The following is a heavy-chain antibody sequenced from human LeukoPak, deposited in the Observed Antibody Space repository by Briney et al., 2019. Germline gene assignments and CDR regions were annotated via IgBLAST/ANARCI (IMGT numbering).Heavy chain of an antibody. CDR2: IDQDGSEK. V-gene: IGHV3-7*03. CDR3: AKSFTRYCTNGVCSPGGTFDI. CDR1: GFTFSTYW. D-gene: IGHD2-8*01. Sequence: GGSLRLSCAASGFTFSTYWMTWVRQAPGKGPEWVAHIDQDGSEKYYVDSVKGRFTISRDNAKNSLYLQMNSLRVEDTAVYYCAKSFTRYCTNGVCSPGGTFDIWGQGTLVTVSS. J-gene: IGHJ4*02.